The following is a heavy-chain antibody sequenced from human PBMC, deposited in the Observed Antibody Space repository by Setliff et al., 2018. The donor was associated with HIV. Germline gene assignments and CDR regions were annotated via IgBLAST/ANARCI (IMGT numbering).Heavy chain of an antibody. CDR2: INPSGGST. J-gene: IGHJ3*02. Sequence: ASVKVSCKTSGGTLTNYVITWVRQAPGQGLEWMGIINPSGGSTIYAQRFQGRVTMTRDTSTSTVYMDLRSLRSEDTAVYYCARAKSGRYPNDAFDIWGQGTMVTVSS. D-gene: IGHD1-26*01. V-gene: IGHV1-46*01. CDR3: ARAKSGRYPNDAFDI. CDR1: GGTLTNYV.